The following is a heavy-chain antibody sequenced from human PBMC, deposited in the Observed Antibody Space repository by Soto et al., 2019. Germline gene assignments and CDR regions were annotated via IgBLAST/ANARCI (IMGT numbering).Heavy chain of an antibody. CDR3: AKDLSYYYGSGTSYYYYGMDV. CDR1: GFTFSSYG. V-gene: IGHV3-30*18. CDR2: ISYDGSNK. D-gene: IGHD3-10*01. J-gene: IGHJ6*02. Sequence: PGGSLRLSCAASGFTFSSYGMHWVRQAPGKGLEWVAVISYDGSNKYYADSVKGRFTISRDNSKNTLYLQMNSLRAEDTAVYYCAKDLSYYYGSGTSYYYYGMDVWGQGTTVTVSS.